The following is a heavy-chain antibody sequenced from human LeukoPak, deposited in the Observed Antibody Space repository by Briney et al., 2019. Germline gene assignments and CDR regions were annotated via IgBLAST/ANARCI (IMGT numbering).Heavy chain of an antibody. D-gene: IGHD3-22*01. V-gene: IGHV3-23*01. CDR2: VTAAGDTT. Sequence: PGGSLRLSCAASGFTFSSNAMTWVRLAPGKGLECVSAVTAAGDTTYYADSVKGRFTISRDNSRNTLYLQLNYLRAEGTAIYYCAKAFGSNGYYQLPIDFWGQGTLVTVSS. CDR1: GFTFSSNA. CDR3: AKAFGSNGYYQLPIDF. J-gene: IGHJ4*02.